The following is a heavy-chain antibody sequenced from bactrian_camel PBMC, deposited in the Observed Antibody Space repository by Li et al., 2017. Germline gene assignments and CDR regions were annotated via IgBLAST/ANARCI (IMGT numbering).Heavy chain of an antibody. D-gene: IGHD6*01. CDR2: LRKDGST. CDR1: TDRYSTYC. CDR3: AAPYGSTWWRGGFGY. V-gene: IGHV3S55*01. Sequence: HVQLVESGGGSVQSGGSLRLSCVASTDRYSTYCMGWYRQTPGNECELVSMLRKDGSTYYIDSVKGRFTVSEDNAKNTLYLQMNSLKPEDTAMYYCAAPYGSTWWRGGFGYWGQGTQVTVS. J-gene: IGHJ6*01.